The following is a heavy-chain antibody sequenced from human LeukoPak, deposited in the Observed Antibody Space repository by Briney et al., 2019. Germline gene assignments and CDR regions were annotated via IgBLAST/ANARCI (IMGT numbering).Heavy chain of an antibody. J-gene: IGHJ4*02. CDR1: GYTFTGHY. Sequence: GASVKVSCKAPGYTFTGHYMHWVRQAPGQGLEWMGWINPNNGGTNYAQKFQGRVTMTRDTSISTAYMELSRLRSDDTAVYYCARGYALYSGRYIDFDYWGQGTLVTVSS. CDR2: INPNNGGT. D-gene: IGHD1-26*01. V-gene: IGHV1-2*02. CDR3: ARGYALYSGRYIDFDY.